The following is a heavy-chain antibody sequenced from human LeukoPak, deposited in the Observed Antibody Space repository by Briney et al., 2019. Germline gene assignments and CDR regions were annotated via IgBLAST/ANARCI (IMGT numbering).Heavy chain of an antibody. CDR3: ARDCSSSGSGYYFDY. CDR2: IYYSGST. J-gene: IGHJ4*02. CDR1: GGSISSSSYY. Sequence: SETLSLTCTVSGGSISSSSYYWGWIRQPPGKGLEWIGSIYYSGSTYYNPSLKSRVTISVDTSKNQFSLKLSSVTAADTAVYYCARDCSSSGSGYYFDYWGQGTLVTVSS. V-gene: IGHV4-39*07. D-gene: IGHD6-6*01.